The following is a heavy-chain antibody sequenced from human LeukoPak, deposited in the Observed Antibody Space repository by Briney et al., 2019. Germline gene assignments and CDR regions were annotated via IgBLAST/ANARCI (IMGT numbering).Heavy chain of an antibody. J-gene: IGHJ5*02. D-gene: IGHD3-3*01. CDR3: ARDSTYYDFWNGYYSRYSWFDP. CDR2: INPNSGGT. V-gene: IGHV1-2*02. CDR1: GYTFTGYY. Sequence: GASVKVSCKASGYTFTGYYMHWVRQAPGQGLEWMGWINPNSGGTNYAQKFQGRVTMTRDTSISTAYMELSRLRSDDTAVYYCARDSTYYDFWNGYYSRYSWFDPWGQGTLVTVSS.